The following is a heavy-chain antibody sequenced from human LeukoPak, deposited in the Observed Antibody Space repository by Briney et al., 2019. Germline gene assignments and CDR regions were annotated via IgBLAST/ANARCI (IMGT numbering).Heavy chain of an antibody. J-gene: IGHJ4*02. D-gene: IGHD1-1*01. V-gene: IGHV4-4*02. Sequence: PSETLSLTCAVSGDCISSSNWWTWVRQPPGKGLEWIGEIYHSGTTTYNPSLKSRVTISVDKSNNQFSLKLTSVTAADTAVYYCARRVTGTLAPIDYWGQGTLVTVSS. CDR3: ARRVTGTLAPIDY. CDR1: GDCISSSNW. CDR2: IYHSGTT.